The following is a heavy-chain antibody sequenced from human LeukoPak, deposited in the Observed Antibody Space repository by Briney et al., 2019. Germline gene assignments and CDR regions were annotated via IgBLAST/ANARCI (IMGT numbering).Heavy chain of an antibody. CDR3: ARQGTYCSGGSCQLLDY. V-gene: IGHV1-18*01. CDR1: GYTFMSYG. CDR2: ISGYDGNT. Sequence: ASVKVSCKASGYTFMSYGISWVRQAPGQGLEWMGWISGYDGNTNYAQKLQGRVAMTRDTSTNTAYMDLRSLRSDDTAVYYCARQGTYCSGGSCQLLDYWGQGTLVTVSS. J-gene: IGHJ4*02. D-gene: IGHD2-15*01.